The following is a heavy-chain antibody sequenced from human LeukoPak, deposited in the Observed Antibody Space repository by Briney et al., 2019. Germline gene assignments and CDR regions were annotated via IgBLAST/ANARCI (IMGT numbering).Heavy chain of an antibody. CDR2: IYYSGST. J-gene: IGHJ4*02. CDR3: ARVARWSGYYTGLAAPPYYFDY. Sequence: PSETLSLTCTVSGGSISSGDYYWSWIRQPPGKGLEWIGYIYYSGSTNYNPSLKSRVTISVDTSKNQFSLKLSSVTAADTAVYYCARVARWSGYYTGLAAPPYYFDYWGQGTLVTVSS. CDR1: GGSISSGDYY. D-gene: IGHD3-3*01. V-gene: IGHV4-61*08.